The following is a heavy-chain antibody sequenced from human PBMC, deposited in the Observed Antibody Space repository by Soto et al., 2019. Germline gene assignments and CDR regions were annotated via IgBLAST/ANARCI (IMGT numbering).Heavy chain of an antibody. D-gene: IGHD7-27*01. CDR2: IRGYNGDT. Sequence: QVQLVQSGGEVKKPGASVRVSCKTSGYTFINFGITWVRQAPGQGPEWVGQIRGYNGDTNYAPKLQGRVTMTTDTSTSAAYLELRTLSSNDTVVYYCARGRHPNPDCWGQGNLVTVPS. J-gene: IGHJ4*02. CDR3: ARGRHPNPDC. V-gene: IGHV1-18*04. CDR1: GYTFINFG.